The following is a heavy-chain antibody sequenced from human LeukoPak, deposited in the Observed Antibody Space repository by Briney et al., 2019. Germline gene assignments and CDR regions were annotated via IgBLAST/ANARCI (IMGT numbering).Heavy chain of an antibody. CDR2: INHSGST. J-gene: IGHJ4*02. CDR3: ARHGRRWGYDSRGAFDY. CDR1: GGSFSGYY. V-gene: IGHV4-34*01. D-gene: IGHD5-12*01. Sequence: KSSETLSLTCAVYGGSFSGYYWSWIRQPPGKGLEWIGEINHSGSTNYNPSLKSRVTISVDTSKNQFSLKLSSVTAADTAVYYCARHGRRWGYDSRGAFDYWGQGTLVTVSS.